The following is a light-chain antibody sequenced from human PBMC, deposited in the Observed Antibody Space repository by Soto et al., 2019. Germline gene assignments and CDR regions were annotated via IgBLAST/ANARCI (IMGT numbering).Light chain of an antibody. Sequence: DIQMTQSPSTLSASVGDRVTITCRASQTISNCLAWYQQKPWKAPKLLIYDASILESGVPSRFSGSGSGTEFTLTISSLQPDDFAAYYCQQYNSYSSTFGQGTKV. CDR3: QQYNSYSST. CDR2: DAS. J-gene: IGKJ1*01. V-gene: IGKV1-5*01. CDR1: QTISNC.